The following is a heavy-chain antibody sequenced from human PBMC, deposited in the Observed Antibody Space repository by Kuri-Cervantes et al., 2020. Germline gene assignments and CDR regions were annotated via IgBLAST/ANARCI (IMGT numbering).Heavy chain of an antibody. V-gene: IGHV4-34*01. J-gene: IGHJ5*02. D-gene: IGHD3-22*01. CDR2: IYHSGST. Sequence: SETLSLTCAVYGGSFSGYYWSWIRQPPGKGLEWIGEIYHSGSTNYNPSLKSRVTISVDKSKNQFSLKLSSVTAADTAVYYCARLFSDSSGYYPNWFDPWGQGTLVTVSS. CDR3: ARLFSDSSGYYPNWFDP. CDR1: GGSFSGYY.